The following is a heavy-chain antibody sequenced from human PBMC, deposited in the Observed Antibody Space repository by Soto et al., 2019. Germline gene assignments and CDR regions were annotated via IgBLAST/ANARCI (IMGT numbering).Heavy chain of an antibody. CDR1: GFTVRRNY. J-gene: IGHJ4*02. CDR2: IDSGGST. D-gene: IGHD2-15*01. Sequence: EVQLVESGGGLIQPGGSLRLSCAASGFTVRRNYMSWVRQAPGKGLEWVSVIDSGGSTYYADSVKGRFTISRDNPKNTLYLQMNSLRAADTAVYYCARDCSGSSCYSSGFDYWGQGTLVTVSS. V-gene: IGHV3-53*01. CDR3: ARDCSGSSCYSSGFDY.